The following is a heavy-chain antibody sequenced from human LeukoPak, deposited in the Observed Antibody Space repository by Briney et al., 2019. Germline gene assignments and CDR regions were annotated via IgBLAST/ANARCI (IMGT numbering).Heavy chain of an antibody. CDR2: ISGSGGST. V-gene: IGHV3-23*01. D-gene: IGHD3-22*01. CDR1: GFTFSSYA. Sequence: GGSLRLSCAASGFTFSSYAMSWVRQAPGKGLEWVSAISGSGGSTYYADSVKGRLTISRDNSKNTLFLQMNSLRAEDTAVYYCAKGRCYYDSSDAFDIWGQGTMVTVSS. CDR3: AKGRCYYDSSDAFDI. J-gene: IGHJ3*02.